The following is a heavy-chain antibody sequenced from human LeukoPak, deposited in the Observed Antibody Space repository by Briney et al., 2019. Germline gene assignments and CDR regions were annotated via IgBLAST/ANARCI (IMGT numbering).Heavy chain of an antibody. CDR3: ARGTYYYDSGRFRFDD. CDR2: IYYSGST. CDR1: GGSIDSSSYY. V-gene: IGHV4-39*07. J-gene: IGHJ4*02. D-gene: IGHD3-10*01. Sequence: SETLSLTCTVSGGSIDSSSYYWGWIRQPPGKGLEWIGSIYYSGSTYYNPSLKSRVTLFIDTSKNQFSLKLSSVTAADTAVYYCARGTYYYDSGRFRFDDWGQGTLVTVSS.